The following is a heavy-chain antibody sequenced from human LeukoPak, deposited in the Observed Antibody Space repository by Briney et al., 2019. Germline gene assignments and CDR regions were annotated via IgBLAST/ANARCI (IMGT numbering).Heavy chain of an antibody. Sequence: SETLSLTCTVSGASFNSDDQYWNWNRQSPGKDLEWIGSIHPSGMLQNNPSLESRVTMSRDTSKNQFSLNLNSVTAADTAVYFCSRGLDSRKLGYWGQGILVTVSS. CDR2: IHPSGML. D-gene: IGHD3-22*01. CDR1: GASFNSDDQY. V-gene: IGHV4-31*03. J-gene: IGHJ4*02. CDR3: SRGLDSRKLGY.